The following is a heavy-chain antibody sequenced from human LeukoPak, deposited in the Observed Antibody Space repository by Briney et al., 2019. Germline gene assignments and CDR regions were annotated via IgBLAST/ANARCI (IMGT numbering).Heavy chain of an antibody. CDR1: GFTFSSYD. V-gene: IGHV3-30*02. Sequence: PGGSLRLSCAASGFTFSSYDIHWVRQAPGKGLEWVAFIRYDGSNGFYADSVNGRFTISRDYSKNKLYLQMNSLRPEDTAVYYCASRGYSSGSDAFDIWGQGTMVTVSS. D-gene: IGHD6-19*01. J-gene: IGHJ3*02. CDR2: IRYDGSNG. CDR3: ASRGYSSGSDAFDI.